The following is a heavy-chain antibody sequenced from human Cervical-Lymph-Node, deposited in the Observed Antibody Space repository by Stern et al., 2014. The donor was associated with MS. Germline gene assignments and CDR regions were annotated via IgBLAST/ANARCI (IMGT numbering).Heavy chain of an antibody. V-gene: IGHV3-30*18. Sequence: VQLVESGGGVVQPGRSLRLSCVASGFSFTSYGMHWVRQAPGKVLEWLAVISSDGSSTYYADSVKGRLTISRDNSRNTLYLQLNSLRDEDTAVYYCAKDRGMIVVVTYSLEYWGQGTLVTVSS. D-gene: IGHD3-22*01. J-gene: IGHJ4*02. CDR1: GFSFTSYG. CDR3: AKDRGMIVVVTYSLEY. CDR2: ISSDGSST.